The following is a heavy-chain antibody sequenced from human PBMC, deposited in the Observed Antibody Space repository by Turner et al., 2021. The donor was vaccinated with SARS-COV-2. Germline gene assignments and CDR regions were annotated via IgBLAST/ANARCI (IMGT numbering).Heavy chain of an antibody. D-gene: IGHD1-1*01. Sequence: EVRLVESGGGLAQPGGSLRLSCAASGFTFSSYAIIWVRQAPGKGLEWLSYISSGSTDIYYADSVRGRFTVSRDNARNSLYLQMNNLRAEDTAVYYCARDKRYSIDYWGQGTLVTVSS. CDR2: ISSGSTDI. J-gene: IGHJ4*02. CDR1: GFTFSSYA. V-gene: IGHV3-48*01. CDR3: ARDKRYSIDY.